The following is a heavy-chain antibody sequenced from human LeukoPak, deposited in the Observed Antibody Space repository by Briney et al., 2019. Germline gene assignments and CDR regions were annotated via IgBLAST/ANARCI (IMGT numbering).Heavy chain of an antibody. CDR2: ISYDGSNK. CDR1: GFTFSSYA. CDR3: ARDRPGINSYYYYGMDV. D-gene: IGHD6-13*01. V-gene: IGHV3-30*04. Sequence: GGSLRLSCAASGFTFSSYAMHWVRQAPGKGLEWVAVISYDGSNKYYADSVKGRFTISRDNSKNTLYLQMNSLRAEDTAVHYCARDRPGINSYYYYGMDVWGQGTTVTVSS. J-gene: IGHJ6*02.